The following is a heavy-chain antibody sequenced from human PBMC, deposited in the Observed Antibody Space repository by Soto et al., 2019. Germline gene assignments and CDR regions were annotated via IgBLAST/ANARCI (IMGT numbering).Heavy chain of an antibody. D-gene: IGHD5-18*01. CDR1: GGSISSGGYY. CDR2: IYYSGST. Sequence: SETLSLTCTVSGGSISSGGYYWSWIRQHPGKGLEWIGYIYYSGSTYYNPSLKSRVTMSVDTSKNQFSLKLSSVTAADTAVYYCARTVDTAINWFDPWGQGTLVTVSS. CDR3: ARTVDTAINWFDP. J-gene: IGHJ5*02. V-gene: IGHV4-31*03.